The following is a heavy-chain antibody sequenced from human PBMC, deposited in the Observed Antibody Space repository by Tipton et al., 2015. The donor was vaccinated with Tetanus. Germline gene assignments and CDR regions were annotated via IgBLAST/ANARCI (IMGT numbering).Heavy chain of an antibody. CDR1: GGSFHSLS. V-gene: IGHV1-69*13. D-gene: IGHD4-17*01. CDR2: IIPMFGTE. Sequence: QLVQSGAEVKRPGSSMRVSCKASGGSFHSLSINWVRQAPGQGLEWMGGIIPMFGTETYSQDLQGRVSITADESTGTAYMELTNLKSEDTAVYYCARDQNGDFVYWGQGTLVTVSS. CDR3: ARDQNGDFVY. J-gene: IGHJ4*02.